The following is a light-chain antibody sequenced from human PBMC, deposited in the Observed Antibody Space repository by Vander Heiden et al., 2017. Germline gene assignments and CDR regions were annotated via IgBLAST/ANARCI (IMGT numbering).Light chain of an antibody. CDR3: QQYNSYPLT. V-gene: IGKV1-5*01. J-gene: IGKJ4*01. CDR2: DAS. Sequence: DIQITKSPSTLSASVGDRVTITCRASQSISSWLAWYQQKPGKAPKLLIYDASSLESGVPSRFSGSGSGTEFALTISSLQPDDFATYYCQQYNSYPLTFGGGTKVEIK. CDR1: QSISSW.